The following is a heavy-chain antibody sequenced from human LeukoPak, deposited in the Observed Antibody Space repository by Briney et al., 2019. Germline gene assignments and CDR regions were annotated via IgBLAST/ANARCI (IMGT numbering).Heavy chain of an antibody. CDR1: GFTFSNYA. V-gene: IGHV3-23*01. CDR3: AKARAYRYGSLAEDFDY. D-gene: IGHD5-18*01. Sequence: GGSLRLSCAASGFTFSNYAMSWVRQAPGKGLEWVSAIGGSSGSTYYADSVKGRFTISRDNSKNTLYLQMNSLRAEDTAVYYCAKARAYRYGSLAEDFDYWGQGTLVTASS. CDR2: IGGSSGST. J-gene: IGHJ4*02.